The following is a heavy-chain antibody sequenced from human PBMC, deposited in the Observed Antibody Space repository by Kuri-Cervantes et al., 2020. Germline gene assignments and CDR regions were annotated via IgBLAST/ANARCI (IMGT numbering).Heavy chain of an antibody. CDR3: ATRAPYIVVVPAAANAFDI. V-gene: IGHV1-69*13. CDR2: IIPIFGTA. D-gene: IGHD2-2*01. J-gene: IGHJ3*02. CDR1: GGTFSSYA. Sequence: SVKVSCKASGGTFSSYAISWARQAPGQGLEWMGGIIPIFGTANYAQKFQGRVTITADESTSTAYMELSSLRSEDTAVYYCATRAPYIVVVPAAANAFDIWGQGTMVTVSS.